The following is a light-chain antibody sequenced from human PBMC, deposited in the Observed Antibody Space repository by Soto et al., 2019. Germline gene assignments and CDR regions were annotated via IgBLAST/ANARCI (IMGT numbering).Light chain of an antibody. J-gene: IGLJ2*01. CDR2: RNN. CDR1: SSNIGGNY. V-gene: IGLV1-47*01. CDR3: AAWDDSLSVHVV. Sequence: QSVLTQPPSASGTPGQRVTISCSGSSSNIGGNYVYWYQQLPGTAPKLLIYRNNQRPSGVPDRFSGSKSGTSASLAISGLRSEDEADYYCAAWDDSLSVHVVFGGGTKVTVL.